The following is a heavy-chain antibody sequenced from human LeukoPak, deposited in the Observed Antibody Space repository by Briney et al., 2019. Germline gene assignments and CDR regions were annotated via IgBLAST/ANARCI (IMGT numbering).Heavy chain of an antibody. CDR1: GGSFSGYY. D-gene: IGHD2-2*01. V-gene: IGHV4-34*01. CDR2: IYYSGST. Sequence: KPSETLSLTCAVYGGSFSGYYWSWIRQPPGKGLEWIGSIYYSGSTYYNPSLKSRVTISVDTSKNQFSLKLSSVTAADTAVYYCARRGWVGYCSSTSCLDFWFDPWGQGTLVTVSS. J-gene: IGHJ5*02. CDR3: ARRGWVGYCSSTSCLDFWFDP.